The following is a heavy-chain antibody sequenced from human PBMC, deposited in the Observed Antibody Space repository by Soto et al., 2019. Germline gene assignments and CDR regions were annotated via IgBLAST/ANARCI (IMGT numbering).Heavy chain of an antibody. D-gene: IGHD2-2*02. Sequence: GASVKVSCKASGYTFTGYYMHWVRQAPGQGLEWMGWINPNSGGTNYAQKFQGRVTMTRDTSISTAYMELSRLRSDDTAAYYCALIDIVVVPAAIGTEYYGMDVWGQGTTVTVSS. CDR3: ALIDIVVVPAAIGTEYYGMDV. CDR2: INPNSGGT. V-gene: IGHV1-2*02. J-gene: IGHJ6*02. CDR1: GYTFTGYY.